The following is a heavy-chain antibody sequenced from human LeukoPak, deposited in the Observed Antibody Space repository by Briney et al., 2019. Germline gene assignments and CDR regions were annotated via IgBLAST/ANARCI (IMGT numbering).Heavy chain of an antibody. V-gene: IGHV1-2*02. CDR2: INPNSGGT. D-gene: IGHD3-3*01. J-gene: IGHJ6*03. CDR3: ARVGRITIFGVAIYYYYYMDV. Sequence: GASVKVSCKASGYTFTTGYYMHWVRQAPGQGLEWMGWINPNSGGTKYAQKFQGRVTMTRDTSTSTAYMELRSLRSDDTAVYYCARVGRITIFGVAIYYYYYMDVWGKGTTVTVSS. CDR1: GYTFTTGYY.